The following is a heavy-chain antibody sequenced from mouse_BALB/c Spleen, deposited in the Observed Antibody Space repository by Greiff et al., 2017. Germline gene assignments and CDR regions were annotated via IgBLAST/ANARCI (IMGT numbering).Heavy chain of an antibody. CDR3: AKGGNYGGDWFAY. CDR1: GYSITSGYS. Sequence: EVKLQESGPDLVKPSQSLSLTCTVTGYSITSGYSWHWIRQFPGNNLEWMGYIHYSGSTNYNPSLKSRISLTRDTSKNQFFLLLNSVTTEDTATYYFAKGGNYGGDWFAYWGQGTLVTVSA. D-gene: IGHD2-1*01. V-gene: IGHV3-1*02. CDR2: IHYSGST. J-gene: IGHJ3*01.